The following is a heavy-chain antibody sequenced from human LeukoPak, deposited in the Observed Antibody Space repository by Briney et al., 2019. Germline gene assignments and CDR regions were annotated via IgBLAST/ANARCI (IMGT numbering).Heavy chain of an antibody. D-gene: IGHD3-10*01. CDR1: GGSISSGSYY. Sequence: SETLFLTCTVSGGSISSGSYYWSWIRQPAGKGLEWIGRIYTSGSTNYNPSLKSRVTISVDTSKNQFSLKLSSVTAADTAVYYCASSITMVRGVITLGYWGQGTLVTVSS. CDR3: ASSITMVRGVITLGY. V-gene: IGHV4-61*02. J-gene: IGHJ4*02. CDR2: IYTSGST.